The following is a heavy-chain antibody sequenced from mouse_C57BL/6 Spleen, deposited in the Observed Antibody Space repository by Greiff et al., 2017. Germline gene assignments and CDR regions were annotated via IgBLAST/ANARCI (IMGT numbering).Heavy chain of an antibody. J-gene: IGHJ3*01. CDR1: GFSLTSYG. D-gene: IGHD4-1*01. Sequence: VQLQQSGPGLMQPSQSLSITCTVSGFSLTSYGVHWVRQSPGKGLEWLGVIWSGGSTAYNAAFISRLSISKDNSKSQVFFKMNSLQADDTAIYYCARNSGPNWDPWFAYWGQGTLVTVSA. V-gene: IGHV2-2*01. CDR3: ARNSGPNWDPWFAY. CDR2: IWSGGST.